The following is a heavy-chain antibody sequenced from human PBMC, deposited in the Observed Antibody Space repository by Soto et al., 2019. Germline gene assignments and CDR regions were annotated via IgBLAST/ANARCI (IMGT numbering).Heavy chain of an antibody. D-gene: IGHD6-13*01. CDR3: ARGEGYSSSSSWFDP. CDR2: INPSGGST. CDR1: GYPFTSYY. J-gene: IGHJ5*02. Sequence: XSVKVSCKASGYPFTSYYMHWGRQAPGQGLEWMGIINPSGGSTSYAQKFQGRVTMTRDTSTSTVYMELSSLRSEDTAVYYCARGEGYSSSSSWFDPWGQGTLVTVSS. V-gene: IGHV1-46*01.